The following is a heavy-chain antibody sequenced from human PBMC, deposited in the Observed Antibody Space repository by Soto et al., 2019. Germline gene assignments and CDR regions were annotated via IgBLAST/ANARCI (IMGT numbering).Heavy chain of an antibody. CDR1: GFPFSSYG. V-gene: IGHV3-30*03. D-gene: IGHD2-15*01. CDR3: AGGQYYFDY. J-gene: IGHJ4*02. Sequence: HVQLVESGGGVVQPGRSLRLSCAASGFPFSSYGMHWVRQAPGKGLDWVALISYDGSNKYYADSVKGRFTISRDNSKHTLYLEMSSLRVEDTAVYYCAGGQYYFDYCGQGTLVSVSS. CDR2: ISYDGSNK.